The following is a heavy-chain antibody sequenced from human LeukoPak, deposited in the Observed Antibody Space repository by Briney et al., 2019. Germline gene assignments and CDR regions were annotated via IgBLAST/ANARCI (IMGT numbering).Heavy chain of an antibody. CDR1: GYTFSDYW. CDR3: ARRQYCGGDCLSRGAFDI. D-gene: IGHD2-21*02. V-gene: IGHV5-51*01. CDR2: IYPGDSDT. J-gene: IGHJ3*02. Sequence: GESLKISCKGSGYTFSDYWIGGVRRMPGKGLEWMGIIYPGDSDTRYSPSFQGQVTISADKSISPAYLQWSSLRASDTAMYYCARRQYCGGDCLSRGAFDIWGQGTMVTVSS.